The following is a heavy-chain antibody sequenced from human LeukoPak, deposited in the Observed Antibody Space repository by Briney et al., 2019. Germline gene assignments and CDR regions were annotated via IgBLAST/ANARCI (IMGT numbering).Heavy chain of an antibody. J-gene: IGHJ6*02. Sequence: SETLSLTCAVSGGSISSGGYSWSWIRQPPGKGLEWIGYIYHSGSTYYNPSHKSRVTISVDRSKNQFSLKLSSVTAADTAVYYCARGSGSYDYYYYGMDVWGQGTTVTVSS. CDR1: GGSISSGGYS. CDR3: ARGSGSYDYYYYGMDV. V-gene: IGHV4-30-2*01. D-gene: IGHD1-26*01. CDR2: IYHSGST.